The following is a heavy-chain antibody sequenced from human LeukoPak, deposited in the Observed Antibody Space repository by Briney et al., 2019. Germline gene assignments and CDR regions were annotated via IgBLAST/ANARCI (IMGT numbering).Heavy chain of an antibody. D-gene: IGHD3-22*01. CDR2: IYYSGST. J-gene: IGHJ3*02. V-gene: IGHV4-59*01. CDR1: GGSISSYY. Sequence: SETLSLTCTVSGGSISSYYWSWIRQPPGKGLEWIGYIYYSGSTNYNPSLKSRVTISVDTSKSQFSLKLSSVTAADTAVYYCARVYYYDSSGYYVGAFDIWGQGTMVTVSS. CDR3: ARVYYYDSSGYYVGAFDI.